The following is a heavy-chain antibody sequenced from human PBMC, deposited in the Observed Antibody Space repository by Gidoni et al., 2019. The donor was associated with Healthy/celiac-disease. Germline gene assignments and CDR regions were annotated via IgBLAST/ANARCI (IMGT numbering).Heavy chain of an antibody. CDR3: ARHLVAAAGGYYFDY. Sequence: QLQLQESGPGLVKPSETLSLTCTVSGGSISSSSYYWGWIRQPPGKGLEWIGSIYYSGSTYYNPSLKSRVTISVDTSKNQFSLKLSSVTAADTDVYYCARHLVAAAGGYYFDYWGQGTLVTVSS. D-gene: IGHD6-13*01. V-gene: IGHV4-39*01. CDR2: IYYSGST. CDR1: GGSISSSSYY. J-gene: IGHJ4*02.